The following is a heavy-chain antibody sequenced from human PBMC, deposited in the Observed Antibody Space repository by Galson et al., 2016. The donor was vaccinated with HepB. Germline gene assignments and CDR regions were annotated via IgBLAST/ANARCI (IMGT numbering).Heavy chain of an antibody. Sequence: SLRLSCAASGFTFSIYSMSWVRQAPGKGLEWVSAITSSGGTTYYADSVKGRFTISRDNSKNTLYLRMNSLRTEDTAMYYCAKVTQHWLVPTGGWFDPWGQGTLVTVSS. J-gene: IGHJ5*02. V-gene: IGHV3-23*01. CDR3: AKVTQHWLVPTGGWFDP. D-gene: IGHD6-19*01. CDR2: ITSSGGTT. CDR1: GFTFSIYS.